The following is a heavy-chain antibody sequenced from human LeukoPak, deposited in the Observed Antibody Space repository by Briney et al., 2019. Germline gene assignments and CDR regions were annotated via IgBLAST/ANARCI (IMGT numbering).Heavy chain of an antibody. CDR3: VKDRCDRTTCPEV. Sequence: GGSLRLSCTASGFTFSTYAMSWVRQAPGEGLEWVSGISGSGGSTYYTDSVKGRFTVSRDNSKNTLHLQMSSLRAEDTALYYCVKDRCDRTTCPEVWGQGTLVTVSS. J-gene: IGHJ4*02. CDR2: ISGSGGST. CDR1: GFTFSTYA. D-gene: IGHD2-2*01. V-gene: IGHV3-23*01.